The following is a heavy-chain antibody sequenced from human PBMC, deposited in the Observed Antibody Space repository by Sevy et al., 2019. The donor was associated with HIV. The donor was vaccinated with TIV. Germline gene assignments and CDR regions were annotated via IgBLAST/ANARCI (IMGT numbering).Heavy chain of an antibody. V-gene: IGHV1-69*13. J-gene: IGHJ4*02. CDR2: IIPMFGTA. Sequence: ALVKVSCKASGRTFSNYAISWVRQAPGQGLEWMGGIIPMFGTANYVQKFQGRVTITADESTSTAYMELSSLRSEDTAVYYCAKSISWYASFDSWGQGTLVTVSS. D-gene: IGHD6-13*01. CDR1: GRTFSNYA. CDR3: AKSISWYASFDS.